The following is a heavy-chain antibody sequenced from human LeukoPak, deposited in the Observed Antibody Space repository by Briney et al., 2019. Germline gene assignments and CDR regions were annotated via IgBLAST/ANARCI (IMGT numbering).Heavy chain of an antibody. CDR1: GYGFTTYW. D-gene: IGHD6-13*01. J-gene: IGHJ4*02. CDR3: ARHAKAYGSSCDY. V-gene: IGHV5-10-1*01. Sequence: HGESLQISCKGSGYGFTTYWISWVRQMPGKGLEWMGRIDPSDSYTNYSPSFQGHVTISADKSFSTAYLQWTSLKASDTAMYYCARHAKAYGSSCDYWGQGTLVTVSS. CDR2: IDPSDSYT.